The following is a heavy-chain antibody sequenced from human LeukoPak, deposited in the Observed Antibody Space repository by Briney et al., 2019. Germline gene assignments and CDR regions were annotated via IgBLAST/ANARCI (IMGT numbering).Heavy chain of an antibody. J-gene: IGHJ2*01. CDR3: STRNILAWYFDL. CDR1: GGSFSGYY. Sequence: SETLSLTCAVYGGSFSGYYWGWIRQPPGKGLEWIGSIYSSGSVYYNPSLKSRVTISLDTSKNQFSLKLSSVTAADTAVYYCSTRNILAWYFDLWGRGTLVTISS. D-gene: IGHD3-9*01. CDR2: IYSSGSV. V-gene: IGHV4-39*01.